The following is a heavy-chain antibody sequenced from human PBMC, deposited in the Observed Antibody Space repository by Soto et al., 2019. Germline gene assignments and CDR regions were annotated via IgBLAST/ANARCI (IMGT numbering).Heavy chain of an antibody. CDR2: MSSDGSST. D-gene: IGHD4-17*01. J-gene: IGHJ4*02. CDR3: ARGTVRDHDFGDH. V-gene: IGHV3-74*01. CDR1: GFTFSTYW. Sequence: EVQLVASGGDLVQPGGSLRLSCAASGFTFSTYWMHWVRQVPGKGPEWVSRMSSDGSSTAYADSVRGRFIISRDNAKNTLYLQMNSLRVDDTAVYYWARGTVRDHDFGDHWGLGTLVAVSS.